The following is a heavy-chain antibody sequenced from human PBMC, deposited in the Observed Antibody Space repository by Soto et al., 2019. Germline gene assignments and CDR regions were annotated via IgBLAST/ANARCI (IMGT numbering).Heavy chain of an antibody. CDR3: AKFYDSSGYRSFSAFDI. V-gene: IGHV3-23*01. CDR2: ISGSGGST. CDR1: GFTFSSYA. J-gene: IGHJ3*02. D-gene: IGHD3-22*01. Sequence: EVQLLESGGGLVQPGGSLRLSCAASGFTFSSYAMSWVRQAPGKGLEWVSAISGSGGSTYYADSVKGRFTISRDNCKNSLYLQMSSLRAEDTAVYYCAKFYDSSGYRSFSAFDIWCQGTMVTVSS.